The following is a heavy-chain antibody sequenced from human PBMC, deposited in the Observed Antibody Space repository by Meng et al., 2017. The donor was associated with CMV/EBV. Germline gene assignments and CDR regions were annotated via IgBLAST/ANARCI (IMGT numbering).Heavy chain of an antibody. CDR2: ISGSGGST. CDR1: GFTFSSYA. V-gene: IGHV3-23*01. CDR3: AREEDYYGMDV. J-gene: IGHJ6*02. Sequence: GESLKISCAASGFTFSSYAMSWVRQAPGKGLEWVSAISGSGGSTYYADSVKGRFTISRDNSKNTLYLQMNSLRAEDTAVYYCAREEDYYGMDVWGQGTTVTVSS.